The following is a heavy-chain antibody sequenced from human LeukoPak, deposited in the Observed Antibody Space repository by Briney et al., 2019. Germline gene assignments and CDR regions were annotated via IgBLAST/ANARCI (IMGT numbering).Heavy chain of an antibody. Sequence: GGSLSLSCAASGLTFSNNAMHWVRQAPGKGLEWVAFIWHDGSKKYYADSVKGRFTISRDQSKNTLYLQMNSLRPEDTAVYYCAKNHTSSGHMDVWGKGTTVTVSS. D-gene: IGHD6-25*01. J-gene: IGHJ6*03. CDR3: AKNHTSSGHMDV. CDR1: GLTFSNNA. CDR2: IWHDGSKK. V-gene: IGHV3-30*02.